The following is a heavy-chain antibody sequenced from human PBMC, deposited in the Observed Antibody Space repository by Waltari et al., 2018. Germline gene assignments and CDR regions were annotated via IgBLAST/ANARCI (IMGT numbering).Heavy chain of an antibody. CDR2: ISYVASNK. D-gene: IGHD6-19*01. Sequence: QVQLVESGGGVVQPGRSLRLSCAASGFTFSSYAMHWVRQAPGKGLEWVAVISYVASNKYHADSVKGLFGISRDNSKTTLYLQMNSLRAEDTAVYYCGRERQWLVWGFDYWRQGTLVTVAS. V-gene: IGHV3-30*09. J-gene: IGHJ4*02. CDR1: GFTFSSYA. CDR3: GRERQWLVWGFDY.